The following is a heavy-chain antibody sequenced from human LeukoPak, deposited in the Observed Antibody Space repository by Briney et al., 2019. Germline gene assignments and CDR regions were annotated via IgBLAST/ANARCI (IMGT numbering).Heavy chain of an antibody. CDR1: GFIFSSYA. CDR2: ISGSGGST. CDR3: AKGDDYGDSPHY. D-gene: IGHD4-17*01. V-gene: IGHV3-23*01. J-gene: IGHJ4*02. Sequence: PGGSLRLSCAASGFIFSSYAMSWVRQAPGKGLEWVSAISGSGGSTYYADSVKGRFTISRDNSKNTLYLQMNSLRAEDTAVYYCAKGDDYGDSPHYWGQGTLVTVSS.